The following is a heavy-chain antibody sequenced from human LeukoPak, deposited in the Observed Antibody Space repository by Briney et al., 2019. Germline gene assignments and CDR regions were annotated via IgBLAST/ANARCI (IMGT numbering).Heavy chain of an antibody. CDR2: INHSGST. Sequence: SETLSLTCVVYGGSFSGYYWSWIRQPPGKGLEWIGEINHSGSTNYNPSLKSRVTISIDTSKNQFSLKLSSVTAADTAVYYCARAIISTLDYWGQGTLVTVSS. J-gene: IGHJ4*02. D-gene: IGHD5/OR15-5a*01. CDR3: ARAIISTLDY. V-gene: IGHV4-34*01. CDR1: GGSFSGYY.